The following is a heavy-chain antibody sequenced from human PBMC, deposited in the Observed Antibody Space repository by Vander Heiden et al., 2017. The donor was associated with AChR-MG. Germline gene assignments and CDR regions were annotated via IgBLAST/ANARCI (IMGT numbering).Heavy chain of an antibody. V-gene: IGHV3-7*01. CDR1: GFTFSSYW. CDR3: ATDYDFWSDPYYYGMDV. J-gene: IGHJ6*02. D-gene: IGHD3-3*01. CDR2: IKQDGSEK. Sequence: EVQLVESGGGLVQPGGSLRLSCAASGFTFSSYWMSWVRQAPGKGLEWVANIKQDGSEKYYVDSVKGRFTISRDNAKNSLYLQMNSLRAEDTAVYYCATDYDFWSDPYYYGMDVWGQGTTVTVSS.